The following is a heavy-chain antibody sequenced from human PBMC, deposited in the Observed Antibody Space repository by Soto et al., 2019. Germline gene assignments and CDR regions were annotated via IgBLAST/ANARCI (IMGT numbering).Heavy chain of an antibody. J-gene: IGHJ3*01. Sequence: QVQLQESGPGLVKPSQTLSLTCTVSGGSISSGDFFWTWIRQPPGKGLEWIGYVYYSGSTYYNPSLKRRVTIAVDTSKSQFSLNRSSVTAADAAVYYCARDGRTTVTTGSSWGQGAMVTGSS. D-gene: IGHD4-17*01. V-gene: IGHV4-30-4*01. CDR2: VYYSGST. CDR3: ARDGRTTVTTGSS. CDR1: GGSISSGDFF.